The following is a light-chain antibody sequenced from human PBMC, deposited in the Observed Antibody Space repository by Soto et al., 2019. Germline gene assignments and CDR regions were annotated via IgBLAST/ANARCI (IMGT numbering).Light chain of an antibody. CDR1: QSVSSSF. CDR3: QQYDSSPRT. V-gene: IGKV3-20*01. J-gene: IGKJ1*01. CDR2: GAS. Sequence: DIVLTQSPGALSLSPGERATLSCRASQSVSSSFLAWYQQKPGQAPRLLIYGASSRATGIPVRFSGSGSGTDFTLTISRLEPEDFAVYYCQQYDSSPRTFGQGTKVEIK.